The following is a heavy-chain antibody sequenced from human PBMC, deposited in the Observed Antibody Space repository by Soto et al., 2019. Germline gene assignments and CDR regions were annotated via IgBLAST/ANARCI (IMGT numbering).Heavy chain of an antibody. J-gene: IGHJ4*02. CDR1: GASIINFY. V-gene: IGHV4-4*07. D-gene: IGHD3-16*01. CDR3: ARGGAYYFDS. CDR2: IYTRGST. Sequence: PSETLSLTCPVSGASIINFYWSWIRQSASKGLEWIGRIYTRGSTDYNPSLKSRVIMSIDTSKNQVSLALSSVTAADTAIYYCARGGAYYFDSWGQGILVTVSS.